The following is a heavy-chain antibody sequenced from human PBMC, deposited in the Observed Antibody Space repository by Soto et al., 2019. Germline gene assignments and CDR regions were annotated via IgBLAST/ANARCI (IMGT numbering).Heavy chain of an antibody. CDR1: GGSISSGGYS. CDR2: IYHSGST. V-gene: IGHV4-30-2*05. CDR3: AREKLYAFDI. J-gene: IGHJ3*02. Sequence: PSETLSLTCAVSGGSISSGGYSWSWIRQPPGKGLEWIGYIYHSGSTYYNPSLKSRVTISVDTSKNQFSLKLSSVTAADTAVYYCAREKLYAFDIWGQGTMVTVSS. D-gene: IGHD1-1*01.